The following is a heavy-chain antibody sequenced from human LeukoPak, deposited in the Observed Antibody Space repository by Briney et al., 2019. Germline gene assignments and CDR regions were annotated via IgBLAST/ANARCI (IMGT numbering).Heavy chain of an antibody. D-gene: IGHD3-3*01. V-gene: IGHV3-30*02. CDR1: GFTFSSYG. CDR3: ARESPGITIFGVLS. CDR2: VRYDGSNK. Sequence: GGSPRLSCAASGFTFSSYGMHWVRQAPGKGLEWVAFVRYDGSNKYYADSVKGRFTISRDNSKNTLYLQMNSLRAEDTAVYYCARESPGITIFGVLSWGQGTLVTVSS. J-gene: IGHJ4*02.